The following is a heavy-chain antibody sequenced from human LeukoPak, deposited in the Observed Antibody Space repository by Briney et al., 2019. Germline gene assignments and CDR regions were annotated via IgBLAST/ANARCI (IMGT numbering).Heavy chain of an antibody. D-gene: IGHD6-13*01. CDR3: TRATYSGSWNFFDY. J-gene: IGHJ4*02. CDR2: IGSKAFSGTT. CDR1: GFTFGDYA. Sequence: GGSLRLSCTGSGFTFGDYAMSWVRQAPGKGLEWVGFIGSKAFSGTTEYAASVKGRFTTSRDESKSIAYLQMNRLKTEDTAVFYCTRATYSGSWNFFDYWGQGTLVTVSS. V-gene: IGHV3-49*04.